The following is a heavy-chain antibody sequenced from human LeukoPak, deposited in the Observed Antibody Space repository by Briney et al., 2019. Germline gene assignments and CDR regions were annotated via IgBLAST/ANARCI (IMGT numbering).Heavy chain of an antibody. V-gene: IGHV3-23*01. CDR1: GFTFSNYA. D-gene: IGHD6-25*01. CDR2: ISGSGGST. J-gene: IGHJ4*02. CDR3: SRDPRLLDY. Sequence: GGSLRLSCAASGFTFSNYAMSWVRQAPGKGLEWVSAISGSGGSTYYADSVKGRFTISGDNAKNSLYLQMNSLTVEDTGVYYCSRDPRLLDYWGQGSLVTVSS.